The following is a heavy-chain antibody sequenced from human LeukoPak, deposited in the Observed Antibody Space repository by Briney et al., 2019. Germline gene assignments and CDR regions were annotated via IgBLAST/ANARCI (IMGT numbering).Heavy chain of an antibody. Sequence: GGSLRLSCAASGFTFSTYWMTWVRQAPGKGPEWVANIKEDGSATYYVGSVKGRFTISRDNAKKSLYLQMNSLRAEDTAVYYCARDSPGYLAYDSWGQGTLVTVSS. J-gene: IGHJ4*02. V-gene: IGHV3-7*04. CDR1: GFTFSTYW. CDR3: ARDSPGYLAYDS. CDR2: IKEDGSAT. D-gene: IGHD1-1*01.